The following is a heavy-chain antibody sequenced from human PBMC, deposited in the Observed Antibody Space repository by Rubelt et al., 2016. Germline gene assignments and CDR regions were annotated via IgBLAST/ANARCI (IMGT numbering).Heavy chain of an antibody. J-gene: IGHJ6*02. CDR1: SSNY. D-gene: IGHD3-9*01. CDR2: IYSGGST. V-gene: IGHV3-66*01. Sequence: SSNYMSWVRQAPGKGLEWVSVIYSGGSTYYADSVKGRFTISRDNSKNTLYLQMNSLRAEDTAGYYCARDLVDILTGPTYYYYYYGMDVWGQGTTVTVSS. CDR3: ARDLVDILTGPTYYYYYYGMDV.